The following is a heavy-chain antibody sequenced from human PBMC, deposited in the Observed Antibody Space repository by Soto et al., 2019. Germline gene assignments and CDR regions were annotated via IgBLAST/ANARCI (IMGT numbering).Heavy chain of an antibody. Sequence: ASVKVSCKASGYTFTGYYMHWVRQAPGQGLEWMGWINPNSGGTNYAQKFQGWVTMTRDTSISTAYMELSRLRSDDTAVYYCAREASGDSGYDHPYYYYGMDVWGQGTTVTVSS. CDR2: INPNSGGT. D-gene: IGHD5-12*01. J-gene: IGHJ6*02. V-gene: IGHV1-2*04. CDR1: GYTFTGYY. CDR3: AREASGDSGYDHPYYYYGMDV.